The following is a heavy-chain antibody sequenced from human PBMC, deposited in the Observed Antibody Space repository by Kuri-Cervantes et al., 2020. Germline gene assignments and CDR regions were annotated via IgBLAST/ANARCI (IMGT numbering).Heavy chain of an antibody. CDR3: AKSGITNRLAATYDY. V-gene: IGHV4-4*07. CDR2: IYISGST. CDR1: GGSISGYY. J-gene: IGHJ4*02. Sequence: ESLKISCTVSGGSISGYYWSWLRQPAGKGLEWIGRIYISGSTEYNPSLESRVTMSVDKSKNQFSLKLSSVTAADTAVYYCAKSGITNRLAATYDYWGQGTLVTVSS. D-gene: IGHD2-15*01.